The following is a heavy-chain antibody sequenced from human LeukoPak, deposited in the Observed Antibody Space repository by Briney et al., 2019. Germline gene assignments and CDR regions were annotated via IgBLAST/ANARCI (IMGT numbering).Heavy chain of an antibody. CDR3: ATGLRQWLVPGQIDY. V-gene: IGHV1-24*01. CDR1: GYTLTELS. J-gene: IGHJ4*02. CDR2: FHPEDGET. D-gene: IGHD6-19*01. Sequence: ASVKVSCKVSGYTLTELSMHWVRQAPGKGLEWMGGFHPEDGETIYAQKFQGRVTMTEDTSTDTAYMELSSLRSEDTAVYYCATGLRQWLVPGQIDYWGQGTLVTVSS.